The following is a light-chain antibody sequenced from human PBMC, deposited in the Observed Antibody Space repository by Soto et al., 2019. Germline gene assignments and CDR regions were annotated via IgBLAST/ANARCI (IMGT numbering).Light chain of an antibody. CDR3: SSYTSSRAYV. Sequence: QSVLTQPPSASGTPGQRVTISCSGGSSNIGTNYVYWYQQLPGTAPKLLIYRNNLRPSGVPDRFSASKSGTSASLAISGLRSEDEADYYCSSYTSSRAYVFGIGTKLTVL. J-gene: IGLJ1*01. CDR2: RNN. CDR1: SSNIGTNY. V-gene: IGLV1-47*01.